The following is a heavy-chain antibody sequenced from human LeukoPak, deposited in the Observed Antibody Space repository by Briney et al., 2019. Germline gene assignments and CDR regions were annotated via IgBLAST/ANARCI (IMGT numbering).Heavy chain of an antibody. J-gene: IGHJ4*02. CDR1: GGSISSGGYS. CDR3: ARARGNGDYDY. Sequence: ASETLSLTCAVSGGSISSGGYSWSWIRQPPGQGLEWIGYIYHSGSTYYNPSLKSRVTISEDRSKNQFSLKLSSVTAADTAVYYCARARGNGDYDYWGQGTLVTVSS. V-gene: IGHV4-30-2*01. CDR2: IYHSGST. D-gene: IGHD4-17*01.